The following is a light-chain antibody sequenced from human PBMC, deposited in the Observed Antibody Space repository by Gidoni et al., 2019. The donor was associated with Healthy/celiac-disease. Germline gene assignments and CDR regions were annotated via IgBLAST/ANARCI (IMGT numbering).Light chain of an antibody. CDR1: QSISSW. Sequence: ETQMTQSPSTLAASVGDRVTITCRASQSISSWLAWYQQKQGKAPKLLIYKASRLEIRVPSLFCGSVSGTDFPLTLRRLHPADFASSYCPQYNSSSTFAQVTKVEIK. CDR2: KAS. V-gene: IGKV1-5*03. J-gene: IGKJ1*01. CDR3: PQYNSSST.